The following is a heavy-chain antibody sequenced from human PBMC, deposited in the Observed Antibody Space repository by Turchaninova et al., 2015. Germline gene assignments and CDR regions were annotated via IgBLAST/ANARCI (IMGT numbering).Heavy chain of an antibody. CDR3: TRQGYHDVAGSYYDVS. Sequence: LVESGGGLVQPGRSLRLSCTASGFIFGDYAISWVRQATGKGLAWVAFIRNKTSGGTPEHAASVKGRVTISRDDSKSIAYLQMHSLKTEDTAVYYCTRQGYHDVAGSYYDVSWGQGTLVTVSS. CDR2: IRNKTSGGTP. D-gene: IGHD3-10*01. CDR1: GFIFGDYA. V-gene: IGHV3-49*04. J-gene: IGHJ5*02.